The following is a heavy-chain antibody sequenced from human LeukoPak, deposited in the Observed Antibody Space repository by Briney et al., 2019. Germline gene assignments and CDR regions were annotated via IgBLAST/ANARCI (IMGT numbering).Heavy chain of an antibody. J-gene: IGHJ4*02. CDR1: GYTFTSYG. Sequence: EASVKVSCKASGYTFTSYGICWVRQAPGQGLEWMGWISAYNGNTNYAQKLQGRVTMTTDTSTSTAYMELRSLKSDDTAVNYCARGPDILTGYPTLDCWGQGTLVTVSS. V-gene: IGHV1-18*04. D-gene: IGHD3-9*01. CDR3: ARGPDILTGYPTLDC. CDR2: ISAYNGNT.